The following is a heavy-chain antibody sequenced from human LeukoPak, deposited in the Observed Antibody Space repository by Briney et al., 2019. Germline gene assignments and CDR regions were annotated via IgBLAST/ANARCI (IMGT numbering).Heavy chain of an antibody. V-gene: IGHV3-23*01. D-gene: IGHD3-3*01. J-gene: IGHJ6*03. CDR1: GFTFSSYA. CDR3: ATQYYDFWSGSWAYYYMDV. CDR2: NSGSGGST. Sequence: GGSLRLSCAASGFTFSSYAMSWVRQAPGKGLEWVSANSGSGGSTYYADSVKGRFTISRDNSKNTLYLQMNSLRAEDTAVYYCATQYYDFWSGSWAYYYMDVWGKGTTVTVSS.